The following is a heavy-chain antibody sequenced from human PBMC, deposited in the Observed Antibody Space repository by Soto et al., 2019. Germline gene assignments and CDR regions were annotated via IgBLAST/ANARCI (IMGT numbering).Heavy chain of an antibody. J-gene: IGHJ3*02. D-gene: IGHD2-15*01. V-gene: IGHV4-31*03. CDR3: ARDAGGCSGGRCDWGRNAFDI. CDR2: IYYSGST. Sequence: SETLSLTCTVSGGSISSGGYYWSWIRQHPGKGLEWIGYIYYSGSTYYNPSLKSRVTISVDTSKNQFSLKLSSVTAADTAVYYCARDAGGCSGGRCDWGRNAFDIWGQGTMVTVSS. CDR1: GGSISSGGYY.